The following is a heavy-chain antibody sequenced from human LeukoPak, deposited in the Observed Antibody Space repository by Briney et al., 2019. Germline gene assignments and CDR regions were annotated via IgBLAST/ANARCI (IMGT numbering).Heavy chain of an antibody. J-gene: IGHJ6*02. CDR2: INAGNGNT. Sequence: GASVKVSCKASGYTFTSYAMHWVRQAPGQRLEWMGWINAGNGNTKYSQKFQGRVTITRDTSASTAYMELSSLRSEDTAVYYCARGGITIFGVVIIRDCYGMDVWGQGTTVTVSS. CDR1: GYTFTSYA. CDR3: ARGGITIFGVVIIRDCYGMDV. D-gene: IGHD3-3*01. V-gene: IGHV1-3*01.